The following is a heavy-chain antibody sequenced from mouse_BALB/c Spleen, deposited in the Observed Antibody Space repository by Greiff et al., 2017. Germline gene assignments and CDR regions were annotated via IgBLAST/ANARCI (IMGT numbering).Heavy chain of an antibody. J-gene: IGHJ3*01. CDR2: ISSGSSTI. CDR1: GFTFSSFG. Sequence: VQLKESGGGLVQPGGSRKLSCAASGFTFSSFGMHWVRQAPEKGLEWVAYISSGSSTIYYADTVKGRFTISRDNPKNTLFLQMTSLRSEDTAMYYLARWGAYYGNLGGVAYWGQGTLVTVSA. CDR3: ARWGAYYGNLGGVAY. V-gene: IGHV5-17*02. D-gene: IGHD2-10*01.